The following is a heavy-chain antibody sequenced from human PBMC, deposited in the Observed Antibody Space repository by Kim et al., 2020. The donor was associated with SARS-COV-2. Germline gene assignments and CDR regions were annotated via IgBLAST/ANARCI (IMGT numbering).Heavy chain of an antibody. CDR1: GYTFTSYG. V-gene: IGHV1-18*01. Sequence: ASVKVSCKASGYTFTSYGISWVRQAPGQGLEWMGWISAYNGNTNYAQKLQGRVTMTTDTSTSTAYMELRSLRSDDTAVYYCAREGPYSSSWYSNYYYYGMDVWGQGTTVTVSS. D-gene: IGHD6-13*01. J-gene: IGHJ6*02. CDR2: ISAYNGNT. CDR3: AREGPYSSSWYSNYYYYGMDV.